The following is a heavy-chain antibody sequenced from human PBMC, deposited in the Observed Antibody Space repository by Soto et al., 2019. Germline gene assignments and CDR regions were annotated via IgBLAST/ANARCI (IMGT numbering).Heavy chain of an antibody. V-gene: IGHV4-59*01. CDR3: ARGRSSSWDFDY. CDR2: IYYSGST. J-gene: IGHJ4*02. Sequence: SETLSLTCTVSCGSISSYYWSWIRQPPGKGLEWIGYIYYSGSTNYNPSLKSRVTISVDTSKNQFSLKLSSVTAADTAVYYCARGRSSSWDFDYWGQGTLVTVSS. D-gene: IGHD6-13*01. CDR1: CGSISSYY.